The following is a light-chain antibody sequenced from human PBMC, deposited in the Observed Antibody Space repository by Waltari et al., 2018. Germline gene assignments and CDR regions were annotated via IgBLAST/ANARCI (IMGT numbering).Light chain of an antibody. CDR1: SIESKM. Sequence: SYVLTQPPSVSVAPGQTARITCGGNSIESKMVHWYQRKPGQAPVLVVYEDNHRPSGIPERFAGSNVGNTATLTISRVEAGDEADYLCQVWDSVTDPWVFGGGTKLTVL. J-gene: IGLJ3*02. CDR3: QVWDSVTDPWV. CDR2: EDN. V-gene: IGLV3-21*02.